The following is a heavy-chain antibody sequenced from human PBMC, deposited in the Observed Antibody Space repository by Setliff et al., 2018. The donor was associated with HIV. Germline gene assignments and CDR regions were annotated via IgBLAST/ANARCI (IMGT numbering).Heavy chain of an antibody. CDR2: ISSSSSYI. V-gene: IGHV3-21*01. D-gene: IGHD3-3*01. J-gene: IGHJ6*02. CDR1: GFVFSDHS. CDR3: ARDNLYYNLYDGSPVYGMDV. Sequence: PGGSLRLSCAASGFVFSDHSLHWVRQAPGKGLEWVSSISSSSSYIYYADSVKGRFTISRDNAKNSLYLQMNGLRVEDTGVYYCARDNLYYNLYDGSPVYGMDVWGQGTTVTVSS.